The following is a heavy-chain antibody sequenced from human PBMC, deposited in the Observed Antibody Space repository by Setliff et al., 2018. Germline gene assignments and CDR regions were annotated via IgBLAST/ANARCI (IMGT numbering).Heavy chain of an antibody. CDR2: INDRGST. D-gene: IGHD1-26*01. V-gene: IGHV4-34*01. J-gene: IGHJ5*02. CDR1: GGSFSGYF. CDR3: AAVGIDAGGGWFDP. Sequence: SETLSLTCAVYGGSFSGYFWSWIRQSPGRGLEWIGEINDRGSTHYNPSLKSRVTISIDMSKNQSSLKLSSATAADTAVYFCAAVGIDAGGGWFDPWGHGIPVTVSS.